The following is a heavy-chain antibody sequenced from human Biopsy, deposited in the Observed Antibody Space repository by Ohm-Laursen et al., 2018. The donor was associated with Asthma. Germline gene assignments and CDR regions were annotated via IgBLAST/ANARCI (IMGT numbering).Heavy chain of an antibody. Sequence: SLRLSCTASGFTFSGYTMNWVRQAPGKGLEWVSSITSRSSYIFYADSVKGRFTISRDNPRNSLNPQMNSLRAEDTAVYYFARDAPTGGYIDYWGLGTLVTVSS. CDR3: ARDAPTGGYIDY. CDR2: ITSRSSYI. V-gene: IGHV3-21*01. D-gene: IGHD7-27*01. CDR1: GFTFSGYT. J-gene: IGHJ4*02.